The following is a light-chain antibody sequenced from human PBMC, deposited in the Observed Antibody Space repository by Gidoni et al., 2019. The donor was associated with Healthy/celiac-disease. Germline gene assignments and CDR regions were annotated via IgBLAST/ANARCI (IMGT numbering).Light chain of an antibody. V-gene: IGKV3-15*01. CDR1: QSVSSN. CDR2: GAS. J-gene: IGKJ2*03. CDR3: QQYNNWPGG. Sequence: EIVMTQSPATLSVSPGERATLSCRASQSVSSNLAWYQQKPGQAPRLLIYGASTRATGIPARFSGRGSGTEFTLTISSLQSEDFAVYYCQQYNNWPGGFAQXTKLEIK.